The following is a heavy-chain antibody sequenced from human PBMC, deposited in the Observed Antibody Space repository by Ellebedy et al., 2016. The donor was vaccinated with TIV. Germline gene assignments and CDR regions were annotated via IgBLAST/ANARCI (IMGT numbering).Heavy chain of an antibody. D-gene: IGHD3-22*01. CDR1: GYTFTGYY. CDR3: ARAHSSGYGLDY. CDR2: INPNSGGT. J-gene: IGHJ4*02. V-gene: IGHV1-2*04. Sequence: AASVKVSCKASGYTFTGYYMHWARQAPGQGLEWMGWINPNSGGTNYAQKFQGWVTMTRDTSISTAYMELNRLRSDDTAVYYCARAHSSGYGLDYWGQGTLVTVSS.